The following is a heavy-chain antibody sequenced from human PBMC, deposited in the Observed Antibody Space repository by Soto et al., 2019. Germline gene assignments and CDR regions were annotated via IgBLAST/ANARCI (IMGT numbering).Heavy chain of an antibody. CDR2: IKQDRSEK. V-gene: IGHV3-7*03. CDR3: ARPTHLRGYFDY. CDR1: GFTFSSYW. J-gene: IGHJ4*02. Sequence: EVQLVESGGGLVQPGGSLRLSCAASGFTFSSYWMSWVRQAPGKGLEWVANIKQDRSEKYYVDSVKGRFTMSRDDAKNSQYLQMNSVRGEDTAVYYCARPTHLRGYFDYWGQGTLVTVSS.